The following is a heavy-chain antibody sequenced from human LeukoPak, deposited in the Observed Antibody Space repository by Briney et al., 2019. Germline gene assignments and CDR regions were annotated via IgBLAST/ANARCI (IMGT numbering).Heavy chain of an antibody. D-gene: IGHD4-23*01. V-gene: IGHV3-30*02. Sequence: GGSLRLSCAASGFTFSSYGMHWVRQAPGKGLEWVSFIGYEGVHKYYADSVKGRFTISKDNSKATLYLQMNSLRPEDTAVYYCAKDLHGGYSSDYWGQGTLVTVFS. CDR3: AKDLHGGYSSDY. J-gene: IGHJ4*02. CDR2: IGYEGVHK. CDR1: GFTFSSYG.